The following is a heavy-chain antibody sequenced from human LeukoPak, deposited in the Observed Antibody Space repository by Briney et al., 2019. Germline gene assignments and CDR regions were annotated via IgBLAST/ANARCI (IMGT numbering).Heavy chain of an antibody. V-gene: IGHV4-59*12. CDR3: ARRYYYDSSGYSYYFDY. J-gene: IGHJ4*02. Sequence: SETLSLTCTVSGGSISSYYWSWIRQPPGKGLEWIGYIYHSGSTYYNPSLKSRVTISVDRSKNQFSLKLSSVTAADTAVYYCARRYYYDSSGYSYYFDYWGQGTLVTVSS. CDR2: IYHSGST. CDR1: GGSISSYY. D-gene: IGHD3-22*01.